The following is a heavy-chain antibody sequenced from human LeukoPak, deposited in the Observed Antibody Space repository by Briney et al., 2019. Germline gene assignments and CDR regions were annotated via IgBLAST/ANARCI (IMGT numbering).Heavy chain of an antibody. J-gene: IGHJ4*02. CDR3: AKRARTFGGGFDY. CDR1: GFTVSSSN. CDR2: IYSSGRT. Sequence: PGGSLRLSCAASGFTVSSSNMSWVRQAPGKGLEWVSVIYSSGRTSYADSVKGRFSISRDNSQNTLYLQMNSLRAEDTAVYYCAKRARTFGGGFDYWGQGTLVSVSS. V-gene: IGHV3-53*01. D-gene: IGHD3-16*01.